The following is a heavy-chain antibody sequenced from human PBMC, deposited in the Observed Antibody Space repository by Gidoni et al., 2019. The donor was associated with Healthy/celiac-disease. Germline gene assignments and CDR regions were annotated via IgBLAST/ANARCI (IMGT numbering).Heavy chain of an antibody. CDR2: IYHSGST. D-gene: IGHD5-18*01. Sequence: QVQLQESGPGLVQPSETLSITCTFSGYSLSSGSSWGWIRQPPGKGLEWIGSIYHSGSTYYNPSLKSRVTISVDTSKNQFSLKLSSVTAADTAVYYCARAYRPLGYSYGSSLFDYWGQGTLVTVSS. V-gene: IGHV4-38-2*02. CDR3: ARAYRPLGYSYGSSLFDY. CDR1: GYSLSSGSS. J-gene: IGHJ4*02.